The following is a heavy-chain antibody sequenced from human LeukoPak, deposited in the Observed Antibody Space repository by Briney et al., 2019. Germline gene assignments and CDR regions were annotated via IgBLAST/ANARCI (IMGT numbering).Heavy chain of an antibody. Sequence: PGGSLRLSCAASGFTFSSYSMNWVRQAPGKGLEWVAFIRNDGSNKYYAGSVKGRFTISRDNSKNTLYLQMNSLRAEDTAVYYCAKDLTGSSWTFDYWGQATLVTVSS. J-gene: IGHJ4*02. CDR3: AKDLTGSSWTFDY. V-gene: IGHV3-30*02. CDR1: GFTFSSYS. CDR2: IRNDGSNK. D-gene: IGHD6-13*01.